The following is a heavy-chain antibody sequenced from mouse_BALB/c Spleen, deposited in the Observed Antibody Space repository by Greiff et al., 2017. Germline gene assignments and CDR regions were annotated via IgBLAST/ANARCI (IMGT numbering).Heavy chain of an antibody. J-gene: IGHJ3*01. CDR1: GYSFTSYW. CDR3: ARGHGGAY. Sequence: SGPQLVRPGASVKISCKASGYSFTSYWMHWVKQRPGQGLEWIGMIDPSDSETRLNQKFKDKATLTVDKSSSTAYMQLSSPTSEDSAVYYCARGHGGAYWGQGTLVTVSA. CDR2: IDPSDSET. V-gene: IGHV1S126*01.